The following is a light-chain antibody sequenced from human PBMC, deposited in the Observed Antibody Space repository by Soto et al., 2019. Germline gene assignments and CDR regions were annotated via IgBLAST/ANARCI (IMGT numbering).Light chain of an antibody. J-gene: IGKJ3*01. Sequence: DIQMTQSPSAMSASVGDRVTITCRASQGISNYLVWFQQKPGKIPKRLISAASRLQSGVPPRFSGSGSGTEFTLTISSLQPEDFATYYCLQHSSYPFTFGPGTTVHIK. CDR1: QGISNY. CDR2: AAS. CDR3: LQHSSYPFT. V-gene: IGKV1-17*03.